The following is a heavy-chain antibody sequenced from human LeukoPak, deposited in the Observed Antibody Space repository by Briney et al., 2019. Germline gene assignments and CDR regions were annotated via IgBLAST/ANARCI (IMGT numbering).Heavy chain of an antibody. V-gene: IGHV4-39*07. CDR1: GGSITSSLYY. J-gene: IGHJ4*02. D-gene: IGHD3-22*01. CDR3: ARALYYYDSSGYLGY. CDR2: IYDNGAA. Sequence: SETLSLTCTVSGGSITSSLYYWGWIRQPPGKGLEWIGSIYDNGAAYYKPSLKSRVTISVDTSKNQFSLKLSSVTAADTAVYYCARALYYYDSSGYLGYWGQGTLVTVSS.